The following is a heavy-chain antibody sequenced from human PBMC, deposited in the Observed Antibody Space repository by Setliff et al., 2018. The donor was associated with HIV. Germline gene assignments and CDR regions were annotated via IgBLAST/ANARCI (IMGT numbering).Heavy chain of an antibody. CDR1: GGTFTSSA. CDR3: ARVIVVVTATQLDYYYVDV. CDR2: IIPHFDAP. J-gene: IGHJ6*03. D-gene: IGHD2-21*02. V-gene: IGHV1-69*13. Sequence: SVKVSCKASGGTFTSSAISWVRQARGQGLEWMGAIIPHFDAPQYAQKFQGRVTITADESTSTAYMELSSLRSEDTAVYYCARVIVVVTATQLDYYYVDVWGKGTTVTVSS.